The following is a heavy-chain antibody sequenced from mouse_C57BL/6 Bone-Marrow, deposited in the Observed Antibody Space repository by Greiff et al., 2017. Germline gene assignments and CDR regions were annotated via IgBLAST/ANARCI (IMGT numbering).Heavy chain of an antibody. V-gene: IGHV3-8*01. CDR3: ARVPYYYDYDGWYFDV. D-gene: IGHD2-4*01. Sequence: EVKLQESGPGLAKPSQTLSLTCSVTGYSITSDYWNWIRKFPGNKLEYMGYISYSGSTYYNPSLKSRISITRDTSKNQYYLQLNSVTTEDTATYYCARVPYYYDYDGWYFDVWGTGTTVTVSS. CDR2: ISYSGST. CDR1: GYSITSDY. J-gene: IGHJ1*03.